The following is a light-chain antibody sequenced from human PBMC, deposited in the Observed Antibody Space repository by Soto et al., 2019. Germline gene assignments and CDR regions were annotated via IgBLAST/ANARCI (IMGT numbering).Light chain of an antibody. CDR3: QHYNDWPL. J-gene: IGKJ3*01. CDR2: DAS. V-gene: IGKV3-15*01. Sequence: EIVMTQSPATLSVSPGERATLSCRASQSVSSNLAWYQQKPGQAPRLLIYDASTRATGIPARFSGSGSGTEFTLTISSLQSEDFAVYYCQHYNDWPLFGPGTKGEIK. CDR1: QSVSSN.